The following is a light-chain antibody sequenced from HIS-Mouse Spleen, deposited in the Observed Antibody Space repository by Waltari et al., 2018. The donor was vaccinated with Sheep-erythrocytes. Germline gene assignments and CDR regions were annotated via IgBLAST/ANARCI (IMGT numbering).Light chain of an antibody. CDR1: SSDVGGYNY. CDR3: SSYAGSNNWV. Sequence: QSALTQPRSVSGSPGQSVTISCTGTSSDVGGYNYVSWYQQHPGKAPKLMLYEVSKRPSGVPDRFSGSKSGNTASLTVSGLQAEDEADYYCSSYAGSNNWVFGGGTKLTVL. V-gene: IGLV2-8*01. CDR2: EVS. J-gene: IGLJ3*02.